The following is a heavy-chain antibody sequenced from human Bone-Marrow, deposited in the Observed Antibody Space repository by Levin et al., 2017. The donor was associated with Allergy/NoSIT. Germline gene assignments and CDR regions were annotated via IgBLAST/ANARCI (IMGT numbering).Heavy chain of an antibody. J-gene: IGHJ4*02. CDR3: TRVRSHSGSDCLDY. V-gene: IGHV3-72*01. D-gene: IGHD5-12*01. Sequence: PGGSLRLSCAASGFTFSDHYMDWVRQAPGKGLEWVGRTRNKANSYTTEYAASVKGRFTISRDDSKNSLYLQMNSLKTEDTAVYFCTRVRSHSGSDCLDYWGQGTLVTVSS. CDR1: GFTFSDHY. CDR2: TRNKANSYTT.